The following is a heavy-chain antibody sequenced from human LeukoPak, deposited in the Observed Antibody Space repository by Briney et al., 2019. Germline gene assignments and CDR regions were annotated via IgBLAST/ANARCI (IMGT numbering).Heavy chain of an antibody. V-gene: IGHV3-49*04. D-gene: IGHD5-18*01. CDR3: TRGAIQLWIHNGMDV. CDR2: IRSKAYGGTT. J-gene: IGHJ6*02. CDR1: GFTFGDYA. Sequence: PGRSLRLSCTASGFTFGDYALSWVRQAPGKGLEWVGFIRSKAYGGTTEYAASVKGRFTISRDDSKSIAYLQMNSMKTEDTAVYYCTRGAIQLWIHNGMDVWGQGTTVTVSS.